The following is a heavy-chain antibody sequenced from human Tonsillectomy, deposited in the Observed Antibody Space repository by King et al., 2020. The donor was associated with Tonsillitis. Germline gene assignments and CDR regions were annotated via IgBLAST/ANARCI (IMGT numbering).Heavy chain of an antibody. CDR1: GFTVSSNY. CDR3: ARAIPVLSRIAGALFYYYYIDV. D-gene: IGHD6-13*01. V-gene: IGHV3-53*04. Sequence: VQLVESGGGLVQPGGSLRLSCAASGFTVSSNYMSWVRQAPGKGLEWVSVIYVGDTTYYADSVKGRFTISRHNSKNTLYLQMNSLRAEDTAVYYCARAIPVLSRIAGALFYYYYIDVWGKGTTVTVSS. CDR2: IYVGDTT. J-gene: IGHJ6*03.